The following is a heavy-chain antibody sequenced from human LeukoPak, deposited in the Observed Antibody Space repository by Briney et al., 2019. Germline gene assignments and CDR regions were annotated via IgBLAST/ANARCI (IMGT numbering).Heavy chain of an antibody. CDR1: GFIVSDDY. V-gene: IGHV3-53*01. D-gene: IGHD2-8*02. CDR2: IYSGGAT. CDR3: ASGGKYCTGGACCSD. J-gene: IGHJ4*02. Sequence: GGSLRLSCAASGFIVSDDYISWVRQTPGKGLEWVSVIYSGGATFYADSVKGRFTISRDNSKNTVHLQMNSLRAEDTAVYYCASGGKYCTGGACCSDWGQGTLVTVSS.